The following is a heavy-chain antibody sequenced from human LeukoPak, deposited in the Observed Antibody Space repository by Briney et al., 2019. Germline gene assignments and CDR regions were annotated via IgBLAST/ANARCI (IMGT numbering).Heavy chain of an antibody. J-gene: IGHJ4*02. D-gene: IGHD2-15*01. Sequence: GGSLRLSCAASGFTFSSYAMSWVRQAPGKGLEWVSAISGSGGSTYYADSVKGRFAISRDNSKNTLYLQMNSLRAEDTAVHYCAAGTYCSGGSCMPAIFDYWGQGTLVTVSS. V-gene: IGHV3-23*01. CDR3: AAGTYCSGGSCMPAIFDY. CDR2: ISGSGGST. CDR1: GFTFSSYA.